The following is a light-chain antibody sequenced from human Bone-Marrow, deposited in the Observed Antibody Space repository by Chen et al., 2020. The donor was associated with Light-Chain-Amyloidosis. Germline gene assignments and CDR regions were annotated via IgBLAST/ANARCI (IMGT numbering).Light chain of an antibody. CDR2: DAS. CDR1: QSVSSY. V-gene: IGKV3-11*01. CDR3: QQRSNWRVT. J-gene: IGKJ4*01. Sequence: EIVLTQSPATLSLSPGERATLSCRASQSVSSYLAWFQQKPGQAPRLLIYDASNMATGIPGRCSGSGSGTDFTLTISRLEPEDFAVYYGQQRSNWRVTFGGGTKVEIK.